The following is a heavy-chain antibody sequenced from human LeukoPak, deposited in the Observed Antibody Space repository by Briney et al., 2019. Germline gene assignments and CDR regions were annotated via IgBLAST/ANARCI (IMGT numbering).Heavy chain of an antibody. CDR2: IISHGGST. CDR3: ARVTMGATSANFYYYFLDA. Sequence: PGGSLRLSCAASGFTFSGYTLHWVRQAPGKGLEYVSAIISHGGSTHYADSVKGRFTVSRDNSKNTLYLQMDSLRAEDMAVYYCARVTMGATSANFYYYFLDARGKGTTVAVSS. J-gene: IGHJ6*03. D-gene: IGHD3-3*01. CDR1: GFTFSGYT. V-gene: IGHV3-64*02.